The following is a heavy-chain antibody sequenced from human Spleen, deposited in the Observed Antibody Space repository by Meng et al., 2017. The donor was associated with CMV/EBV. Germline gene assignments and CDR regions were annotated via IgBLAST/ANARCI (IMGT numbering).Heavy chain of an antibody. D-gene: IGHD6-13*01. V-gene: IGHV1-18*01. Sequence: SCKASGYIFSHYGISWTRQAPGQGLEWLGWISAYNGNAKYAQKCQGRVTMTTDTSTSTAYLELRSLRNDDTAVYYCARARAAGADNWGQGTLVTVSS. CDR3: ARARAAGADN. J-gene: IGHJ4*02. CDR1: GYIFSHYG. CDR2: ISAYNGNA.